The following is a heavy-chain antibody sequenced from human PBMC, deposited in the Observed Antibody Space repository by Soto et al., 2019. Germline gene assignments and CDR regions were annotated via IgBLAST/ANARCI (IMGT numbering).Heavy chain of an antibody. V-gene: IGHV3-48*03. J-gene: IGHJ4*02. CDR2: ISSSGTTI. Sequence: EVQLVESGGGLVQPGGSLRLSCAASGFTFSSYEMNWVRQAPGKGAEWVSYISSSGTTIYYADSVKGRFTISRDNAKNSLYLQMNSLRAEDTAVYYCAREARPRNDFDYWGQGTLVTVSS. CDR3: AREARPRNDFDY. D-gene: IGHD1-1*01. CDR1: GFTFSSYE.